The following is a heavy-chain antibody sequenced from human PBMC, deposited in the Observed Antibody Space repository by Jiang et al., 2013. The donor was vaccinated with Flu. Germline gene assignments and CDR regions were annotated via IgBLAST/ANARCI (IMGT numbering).Heavy chain of an antibody. D-gene: IGHD2-15*01. CDR1: GDSVSSNSAA. CDR2: TYYRSKWYN. J-gene: IGHJ6*02. Sequence: SQTLSLTCAISGDSVSSNSAAWNWIRQSPSRGLEWLGRTYYRSKWYNDYAVSVKSRITINPDTSKNQFSLQLNSVTPEDTAVYYCARAELYCSGGSCSHYGMDVWGQGTTVTVSS. CDR3: ARAELYCSGGSCSHYGMDV. V-gene: IGHV6-1*01.